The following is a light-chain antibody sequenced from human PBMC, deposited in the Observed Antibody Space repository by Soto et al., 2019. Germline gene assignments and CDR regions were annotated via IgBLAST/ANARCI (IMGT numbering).Light chain of an antibody. J-gene: IGLJ3*02. Sequence: QSVLTQPRSVSGSPGQSVTISCTGTNSDVGGYNYVSWYQQHPGKAPKVVIYDVTKRPSGVPDRFSGSKSGNTASLTISGLQAEDEADYYCCSYTGTYTWVFGGGTKVTVL. V-gene: IGLV2-11*01. CDR3: CSYTGTYTWV. CDR1: NSDVGGYNY. CDR2: DVT.